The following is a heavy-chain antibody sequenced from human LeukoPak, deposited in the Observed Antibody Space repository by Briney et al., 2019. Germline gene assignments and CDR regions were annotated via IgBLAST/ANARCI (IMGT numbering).Heavy chain of an antibody. Sequence: SVKVSCKASGGTFSSYAISWARQAPGQGLEWMGGIIPIFGTANYAQKFQGRVTITADESTSTAYMELSSLRSEDTAVYYCARGEEWLVHSAIDYWGQGTLVTVSS. J-gene: IGHJ4*02. CDR1: GGTFSSYA. CDR3: ARGEEWLVHSAIDY. CDR2: IIPIFGTA. D-gene: IGHD6-19*01. V-gene: IGHV1-69*13.